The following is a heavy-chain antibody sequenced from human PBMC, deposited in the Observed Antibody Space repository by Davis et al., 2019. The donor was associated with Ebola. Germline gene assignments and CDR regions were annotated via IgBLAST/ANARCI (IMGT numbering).Heavy chain of an antibody. Sequence: ASVKVSCKASGYTFTSYGITWVRQAPGQGLEWMGRINPNSGGTNYAQKFQGRVTMTRDTSISTAYMELSRLRSDDTAVYYCARASMIVVEYNWFDPWGQGTLVTVSS. CDR2: INPNSGGT. V-gene: IGHV1-2*06. CDR3: ARASMIVVEYNWFDP. D-gene: IGHD3-22*01. J-gene: IGHJ5*02. CDR1: GYTFTSYG.